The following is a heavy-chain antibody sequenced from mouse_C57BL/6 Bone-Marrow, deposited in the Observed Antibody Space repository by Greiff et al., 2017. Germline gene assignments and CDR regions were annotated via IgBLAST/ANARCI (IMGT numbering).Heavy chain of an antibody. Sequence: QVQLQQSGAELVRPGASVTLSCKASGYTFTDYEMHWVKQTPVHGLEWIGAIDPETGGTAYNQKFKGKAILTADKSSSTAYMALRSLTSEDSAVYYCTRPYDPGDYWGQGTSVTVSS. V-gene: IGHV1-15*01. J-gene: IGHJ4*01. CDR2: IDPETGGT. CDR3: TRPYDPGDY. CDR1: GYTFTDYE. D-gene: IGHD2-12*01.